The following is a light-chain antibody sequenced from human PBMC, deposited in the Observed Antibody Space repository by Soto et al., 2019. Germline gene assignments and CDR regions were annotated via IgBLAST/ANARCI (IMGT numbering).Light chain of an antibody. CDR2: GGP. CDR3: QQYGSSPLT. CDR1: QSLSSSY. J-gene: IGKJ4*01. Sequence: EIVLTQSPGTLSLSPGERATLSCRASQSLSSSYLAWYQQKPGQAPRLPMYGGPRRATGIPDRFSGSGSGTDFTLTISRLEPEDFAVYYCQQYGSSPLTFGGGTKVEIK. V-gene: IGKV3-20*01.